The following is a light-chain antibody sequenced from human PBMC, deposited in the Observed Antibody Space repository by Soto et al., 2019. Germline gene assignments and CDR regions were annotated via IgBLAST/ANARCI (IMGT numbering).Light chain of an antibody. CDR3: QQYNSYPWT. CDR1: RSISSW. CDR2: KAS. J-gene: IGKJ1*01. V-gene: IGKV1-5*03. Sequence: DVQMTQSPSTLSASVGDRVTNACRASRSISSWLAWYQQKPGKAPKLLIYKASTLESGVPSNFSGSGSGTEFTLTISSLQPEDFATYYCQQYNSYPWTFGQGTKVDIK.